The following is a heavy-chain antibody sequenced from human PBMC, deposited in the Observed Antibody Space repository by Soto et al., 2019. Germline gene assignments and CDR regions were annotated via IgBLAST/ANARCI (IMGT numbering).Heavy chain of an antibody. D-gene: IGHD6-19*01. CDR3: AKAPPFIAVAGEPFGLLFDP. J-gene: IGHJ5*02. Sequence: PGGALRLSFSAPWFPFCSYSLSWGRQAPGEGVEGGSAFSGSGGSTYYADSVKGRFTISRDNSKNTLYLQMNSLRAEDTAVYYCAKAPPFIAVAGEPFGLLFDPWGQGSLVIVSS. CDR2: FSGSGGST. V-gene: IGHV3-23*01. CDR1: WFPFCSYS.